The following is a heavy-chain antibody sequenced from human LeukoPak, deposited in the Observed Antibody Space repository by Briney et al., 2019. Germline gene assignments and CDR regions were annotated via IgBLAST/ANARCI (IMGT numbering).Heavy chain of an antibody. J-gene: IGHJ4*02. CDR3: ATGAPGRGDY. V-gene: IGHV3-33*08. CDR2: IWNDGSNK. Sequence: PGGSLRLSCAASGFTFDDYAMHWVRQAPGKGLEWVAVIWNDGSNKYYADSVKGRFTISRDNSKNTLYLQMNSLRAEDTAVYYCATGAPGRGDYWGQGTLVTVSS. CDR1: GFTFDDYA.